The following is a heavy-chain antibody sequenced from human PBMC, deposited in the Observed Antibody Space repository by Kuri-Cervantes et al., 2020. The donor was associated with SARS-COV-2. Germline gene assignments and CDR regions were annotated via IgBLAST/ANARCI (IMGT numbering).Heavy chain of an antibody. J-gene: IGHJ4*02. D-gene: IGHD6-13*01. CDR2: ISAYNGNT. CDR3: ARSPQRTGDRKNEPWEQLVYYFDY. Sequence: ASVKVSCKASGYTFTGYYMHWVRQAPGQGLEWMGWISAYNGNTNYAQKLQGRVTMTTDTSTSTAYMELSRLRSDDTAVYYCARSPQRTGDRKNEPWEQLVYYFDYWGQGTLVTVSS. CDR1: GYTFTGYY. V-gene: IGHV1-18*04.